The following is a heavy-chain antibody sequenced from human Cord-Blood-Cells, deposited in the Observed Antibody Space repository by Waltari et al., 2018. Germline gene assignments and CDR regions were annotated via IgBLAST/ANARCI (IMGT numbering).Heavy chain of an antibody. D-gene: IGHD1-20*01. J-gene: IGHJ3*02. CDR1: GDSVSSNRAA. Sequence: QVQLQQSGPGLVKPSQTLSLTCSISGDSVSSNRAAWNWFRQSPSRGLEWLGRTYYRSKWYNDYAVSVKSRITINPDTSKNQFSLQLNSVTPEDTAVYYCAREYKSEVRYAFDIWGQGTMVTVSS. V-gene: IGHV6-1*01. CDR3: AREYKSEVRYAFDI. CDR2: TYYRSKWYN.